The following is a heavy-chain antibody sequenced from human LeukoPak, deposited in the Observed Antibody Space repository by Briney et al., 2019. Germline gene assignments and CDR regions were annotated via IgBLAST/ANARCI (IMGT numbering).Heavy chain of an antibody. CDR2: ISGSGGST. CDR3: AKVDCGGGCYPSDAFDI. D-gene: IGHD2-21*02. J-gene: IGHJ3*02. V-gene: IGHV3-23*01. CDR1: GFTFSSYA. Sequence: HPGGSLRLSCAASGFTFSSYAMSWVRQAPGKGLEWVSAISGSGGSTYYADSVKGRFTISRDNSKNTLYLQMNSLRAEDTAVYYCAKVDCGGGCYPSDAFDIWGLGTMVTVSS.